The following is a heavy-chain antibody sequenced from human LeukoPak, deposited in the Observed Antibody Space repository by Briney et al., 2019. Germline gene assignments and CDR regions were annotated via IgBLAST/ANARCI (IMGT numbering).Heavy chain of an antibody. CDR2: IIPIFGTA. CDR1: GGTFISYA. CDR3: ARDGQYYDFWSGAYNWFDP. J-gene: IGHJ5*02. V-gene: IGHV1-69*13. Sequence: ASVKVSCKASGGTFISYAISWVRQAPGQGLEWMGGIIPIFGTANYAQKFQCRVTITADESTSTAYMELSSLRSEDTAVYYCARDGQYYDFWSGAYNWFDPWGQGTLVTVSS. D-gene: IGHD3-3*01.